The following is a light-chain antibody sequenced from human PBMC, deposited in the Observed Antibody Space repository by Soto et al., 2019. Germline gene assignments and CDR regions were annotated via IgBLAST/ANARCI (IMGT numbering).Light chain of an antibody. J-gene: IGLJ2*01. CDR3: QSYDSSLSGSV. CDR1: SSNIGAGYD. Sequence: QAVVTQPPSVSGAPGQRVTISCTGSSSNIGAGYDVHWYQQLPGTAPKLLIYGNSNRPSGVPDRFSGSKSGTSASLAITWLQAEDEADYYCQSYDSSLSGSVFGGGTKLTVL. V-gene: IGLV1-40*01. CDR2: GNS.